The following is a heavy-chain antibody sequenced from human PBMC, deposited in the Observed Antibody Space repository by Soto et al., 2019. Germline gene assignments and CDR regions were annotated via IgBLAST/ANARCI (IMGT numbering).Heavy chain of an antibody. Sequence: GSLRLSCAGSGFAFSGSTIHWVRQASGKGLEWVGRIRSKANSFATAYAASVKGRFIISRDDSKTTAYLQMNSLKIEDTAVYYCAKVQMGQWVLRYYFDYWGQGTLVTVSS. D-gene: IGHD5-12*01. CDR2: IRSKANSFAT. CDR3: AKVQMGQWVLRYYFDY. CDR1: GFAFSGST. V-gene: IGHV3-73*01. J-gene: IGHJ4*02.